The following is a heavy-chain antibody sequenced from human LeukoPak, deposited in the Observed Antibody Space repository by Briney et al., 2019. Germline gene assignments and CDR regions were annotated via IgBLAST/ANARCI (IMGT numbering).Heavy chain of an antibody. CDR2: ISPNSGDT. CDR3: ARIERVMPGIPSAGLGF. Sequence: ASVKVSCKASGYTFTGYYIHWVRQAPGQGLEWMGWISPNSGDTNYEQKFQGRVTLTRDTSIRTAYMELSRLTFDDTAVYYCARIERVMPGIPSAGLGFWGQGTLVSVSS. D-gene: IGHD6-13*01. V-gene: IGHV1-2*02. CDR1: GYTFTGYY. J-gene: IGHJ4*02.